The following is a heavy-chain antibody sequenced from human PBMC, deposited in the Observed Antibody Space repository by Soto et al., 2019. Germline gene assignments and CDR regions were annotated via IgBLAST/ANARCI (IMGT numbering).Heavy chain of an antibody. CDR2: ISGSGGST. J-gene: IGHJ4*02. CDR1: GFTFSSYA. D-gene: IGHD3-16*02. V-gene: IGHV3-23*01. CDR3: AKYLEPYDYIWGSYRYTAFDY. Sequence: PGGSLRLSCAASGFTFSSYAMSWVRQAPGKGLEWVSAISGSGGSTYYADSVKGRFTISRDNSKNTLYLQMNSLRAEDTAVYYCAKYLEPYDYIWGSYRYTAFDYWGQGTLVTVSS.